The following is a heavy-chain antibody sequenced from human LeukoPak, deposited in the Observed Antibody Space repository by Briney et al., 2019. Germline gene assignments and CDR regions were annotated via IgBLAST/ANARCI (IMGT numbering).Heavy chain of an antibody. V-gene: IGHV5-51*01. J-gene: IGHJ4*02. CDR2: IYPGDSDT. Sequence: GESLKISCKGSGYSFTSYWIGWVRQMPGKGLEWMGIIYPGDSDTRYSPSFQGQVTISADKSISTAYLQWSSLKASDTAMYYCARHKRYSSGWYFADYWGQGTLVTVSS. D-gene: IGHD6-19*01. CDR3: ARHKRYSSGWYFADY. CDR1: GYSFTSYW.